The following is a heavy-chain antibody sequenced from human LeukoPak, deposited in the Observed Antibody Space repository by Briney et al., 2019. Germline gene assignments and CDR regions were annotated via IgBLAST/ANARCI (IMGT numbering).Heavy chain of an antibody. CDR1: GSPFTSYD. J-gene: IGHJ4*02. Sequence: ASVKVSCKASGSPFTSYDINWVRQATGQGLEWMGWMNPNSGNTGYAQKFQGRVTMTRNTSISTAYMELSSLRSEDTAVYYCARGIVHYDILTGYYTFSLLFDYWGQGTLVTVSS. V-gene: IGHV1-8*01. D-gene: IGHD3-9*01. CDR2: MNPNSGNT. CDR3: ARGIVHYDILTGYYTFSLLFDY.